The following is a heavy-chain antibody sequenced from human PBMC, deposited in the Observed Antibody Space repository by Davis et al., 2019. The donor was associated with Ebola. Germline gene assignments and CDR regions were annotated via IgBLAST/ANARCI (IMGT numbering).Heavy chain of an antibody. J-gene: IGHJ2*01. V-gene: IGHV3-7*03. CDR2: IKQDGSEK. D-gene: IGHD2-15*01. CDR3: ARAQGVVQGYFDL. Sequence: GESLKISCAASGFTFSKYAMTWVRQAPGKGLEWVANIKQDGSEKHYVDSVKGRFTISRDNAKNSLYLQMNSLRAEDTAVYYCARAQGVVQGYFDLWGRGTVVTVSS. CDR1: GFTFSKYA.